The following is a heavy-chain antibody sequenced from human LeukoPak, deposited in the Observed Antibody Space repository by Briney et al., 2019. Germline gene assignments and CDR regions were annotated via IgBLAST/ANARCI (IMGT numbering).Heavy chain of an antibody. D-gene: IGHD3-3*01. Sequence: SETLSLTCTVSGGSISSSNYYWGWVRQPPGKGLEWIANIYYSGSTYYSPSLRSRVTISVDTSKNQFSLKLTSVTAADTPVYYCARHASVSGNWPRPLDYWGQGSLVTVSS. CDR3: ARHASVSGNWPRPLDY. CDR1: GGSISSSNYY. V-gene: IGHV4-39*01. CDR2: IYYSGST. J-gene: IGHJ4*02.